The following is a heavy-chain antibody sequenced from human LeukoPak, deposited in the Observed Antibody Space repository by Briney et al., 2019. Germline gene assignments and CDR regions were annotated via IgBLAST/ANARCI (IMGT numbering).Heavy chain of an antibody. V-gene: IGHV4-59*01. CDR3: ATLAVAGTNWYFDL. CDR2: IYYSGST. D-gene: IGHD6-19*01. Sequence: SETLSLTCTVPGGSISSYYWSWIRQPPGKGLEWIGYIYYSGSTNYNPSLKSRVTISVDTSKNQFSLKLSSVTAADTAVYYCATLAVAGTNWYFDLWGRGTLVTVSS. J-gene: IGHJ2*01. CDR1: GGSISSYY.